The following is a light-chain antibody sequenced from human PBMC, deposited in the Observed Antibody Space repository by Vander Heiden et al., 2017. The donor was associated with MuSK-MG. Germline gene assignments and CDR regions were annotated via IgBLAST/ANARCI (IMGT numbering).Light chain of an antibody. V-gene: IGLV2-11*01. CDR3: CSDAGSYTLV. Sequence: QSALTQPRSVSGPPGQSVTISCTRICSDVRGYNYVSLYQQHPGNAPKLTIYDVSKRPSGVDDRFSGSKSGNTASLTISGLHDEDEDDYYCCSDAGSYTLVFGGGTKLTVL. CDR2: DVS. CDR1: CSDVRGYNY. J-gene: IGLJ2*01.